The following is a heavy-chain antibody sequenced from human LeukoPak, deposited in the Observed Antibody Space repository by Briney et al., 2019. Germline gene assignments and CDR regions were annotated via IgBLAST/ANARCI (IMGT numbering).Heavy chain of an antibody. Sequence: SETLSLTCTVSGDSISSGDCFWSWIRHPPGKALAWVGYINYSGDTYYNPSLKSRVAISVDTSKNQFPLRLSSVTVADTAVYYCARSDFDTSGYYYSGSFDYWGQGTLVTVSS. CDR2: INYSGDT. CDR1: GDSISSGDCF. CDR3: ARSDFDTSGYYYSGSFDY. D-gene: IGHD3-22*01. V-gene: IGHV4-30-4*01. J-gene: IGHJ4*02.